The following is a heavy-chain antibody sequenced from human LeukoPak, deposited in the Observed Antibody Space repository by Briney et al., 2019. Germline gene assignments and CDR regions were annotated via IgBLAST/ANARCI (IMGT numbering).Heavy chain of an antibody. Sequence: GGSLRLSCAASGFTFDDYAMHWVRQAPGKGLEWVSGISWNSGSIGYADSVKGRFTISRDNAKNSLYLQMNSLRAEDTALYYCAKDMGYSYGFFDYWGQGTLVTVSS. V-gene: IGHV3-9*01. D-gene: IGHD5-18*01. CDR3: AKDMGYSYGFFDY. J-gene: IGHJ4*02. CDR2: ISWNSGSI. CDR1: GFTFDDYA.